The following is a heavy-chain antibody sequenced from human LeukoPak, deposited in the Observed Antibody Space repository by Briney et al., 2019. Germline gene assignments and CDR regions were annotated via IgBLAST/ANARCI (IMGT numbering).Heavy chain of an antibody. Sequence: GGSLRLSCAASGFTFSSYWMSWVRQAPGKGLEWVANIKQDGSEKYYVDSVKGRFTISRDNAKNSLYLQMNSLRAEDTAVHYCARVQRDYDSSGYYRRYYYYMDVWGKGTTVTVSS. CDR2: IKQDGSEK. D-gene: IGHD3-22*01. V-gene: IGHV3-7*01. CDR1: GFTFSSYW. J-gene: IGHJ6*03. CDR3: ARVQRDYDSSGYYRRYYYYMDV.